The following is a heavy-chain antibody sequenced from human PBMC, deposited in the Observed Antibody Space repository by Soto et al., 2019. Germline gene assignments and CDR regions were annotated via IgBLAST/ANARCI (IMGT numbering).Heavy chain of an antibody. D-gene: IGHD2-15*01. J-gene: IGHJ4*02. CDR2: ISAYNGNT. CDR1: GYTFTSYG. Sequence: EASVKVSCKASGYTFTSYGISWVRQAPGQGLEWMGWISAYNGNTNYAQKLQGRVTMTTDTSTSTAYMELRSLRSDDTAVYYCASWGRYCSGGSCPPEYWGQGTLVTVSS. CDR3: ASWGRYCSGGSCPPEY. V-gene: IGHV1-18*01.